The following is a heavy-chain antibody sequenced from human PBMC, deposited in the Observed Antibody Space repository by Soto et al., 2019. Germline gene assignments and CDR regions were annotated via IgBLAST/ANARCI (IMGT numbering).Heavy chain of an antibody. J-gene: IGHJ5*02. V-gene: IGHV1-3*01. CDR2: INAGNGNT. Sequence: QVQLVQSGAEVKKPGASVKVSCKASGYTFTSYAMHWVRQAPGQRLEWMGWINAGNGNTKYSQKFQGRVTITRDTSASTAYMELSSLRSEDMAVYYCAREGITIFGVDRNWFDPWGQGTLVTVSS. CDR3: AREGITIFGVDRNWFDP. CDR1: GYTFTSYA. D-gene: IGHD3-3*01.